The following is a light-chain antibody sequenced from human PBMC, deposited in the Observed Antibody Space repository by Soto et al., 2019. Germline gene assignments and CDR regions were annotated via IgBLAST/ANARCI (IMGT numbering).Light chain of an antibody. CDR1: TSNIGTNT. Sequence: QLVLTQPPSASGAPGQRVTVSCSGSTSNIGTNTVSWYQQVPGTAPKLLIYSSDQRPSGVPVRFSGSKSGTSASLAISGLQSEDEADYYCASWDDSLNAVVFGGGTKLTVL. V-gene: IGLV1-44*01. CDR3: ASWDDSLNAVV. CDR2: SSD. J-gene: IGLJ2*01.